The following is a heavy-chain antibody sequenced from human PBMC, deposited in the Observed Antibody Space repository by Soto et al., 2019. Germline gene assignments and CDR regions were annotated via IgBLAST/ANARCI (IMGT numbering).Heavy chain of an antibody. Sequence: SEMLSLTCTVSGGSISSYYWSWIRQPPGKGLEWIGYIYYSGSTNYNPSLKSRVTISVDTSKNQFSLKLSSVTAADTAVYYCARHMTTVTTVDYWGQGTLVTVSS. CDR3: ARHMTTVTTVDY. CDR2: IYYSGST. D-gene: IGHD4-17*01. CDR1: GGSISSYY. V-gene: IGHV4-59*01. J-gene: IGHJ4*02.